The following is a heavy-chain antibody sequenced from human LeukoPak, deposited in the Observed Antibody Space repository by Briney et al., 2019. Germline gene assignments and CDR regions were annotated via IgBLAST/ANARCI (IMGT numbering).Heavy chain of an antibody. CDR1: GYTLTELS. J-gene: IGHJ5*02. V-gene: IGHV1-24*01. CDR3: ATDLVAGMWFDP. D-gene: IGHD6-19*01. Sequence: SVKVSCKVSGYTLTELSMHWVRQAPGKGLEWMGGFDPEDGETIYAQKFQGRVTMTEDTSTDTAYMELSSLRSEDTAVYYCATDLVAGMWFDPWGQGTLVTVSS. CDR2: FDPEDGET.